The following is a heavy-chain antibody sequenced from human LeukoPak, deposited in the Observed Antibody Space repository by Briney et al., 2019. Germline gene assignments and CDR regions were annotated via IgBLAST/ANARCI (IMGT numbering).Heavy chain of an antibody. D-gene: IGHD4-11*01. CDR2: IRSKASGGTT. V-gene: IGHV3-49*04. CDR3: TRGYSIDY. CDR1: GFTFGDYA. Sequence: GGSLSLSCTASGFTFGDYAMSWVRQAPGKGLEWVGFIRSKASGGTTEYTASVKGRFTISRDDSKSIAYLQMNSLITEDTAVYYCTRGYSIDYWGQGTQVTVSS. J-gene: IGHJ4*02.